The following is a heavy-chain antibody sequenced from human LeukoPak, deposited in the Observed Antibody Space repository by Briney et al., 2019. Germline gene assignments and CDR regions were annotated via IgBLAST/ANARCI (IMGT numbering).Heavy chain of an antibody. CDR2: TYTGGNS. Sequence: SGGSLRLSCKASGFTVSSTHMVWVRQAPGKGLEWVSVTYTGGNSYYAGSVQGRFIISRDISKNTLYLQMNNLRAEDSALYYCARGGRGSAAVVAPRSFDIWGQGTMVTVSS. D-gene: IGHD3-22*01. CDR1: GFTVSSTH. CDR3: ARGGRGSAAVVAPRSFDI. V-gene: IGHV3-53*01. J-gene: IGHJ3*02.